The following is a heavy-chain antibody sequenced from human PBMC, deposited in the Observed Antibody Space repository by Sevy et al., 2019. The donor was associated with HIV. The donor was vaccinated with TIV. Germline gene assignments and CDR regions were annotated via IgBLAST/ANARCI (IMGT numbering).Heavy chain of an antibody. CDR1: GFSFSHYG. V-gene: IGHV3-30*18. J-gene: IGHJ4*02. CDR3: AKEVSSGATKDY. Sequence: GGSLRLSCAASGFSFSHYGMHWVRQTPGKGLEWVAVISYDGNNKYYADSVKGRFTISRDNSKNTVHLQMNSLRGEDTPVYYCAKEVSSGATKDYWGQGTLVTVSS. D-gene: IGHD1-26*01. CDR2: ISYDGNNK.